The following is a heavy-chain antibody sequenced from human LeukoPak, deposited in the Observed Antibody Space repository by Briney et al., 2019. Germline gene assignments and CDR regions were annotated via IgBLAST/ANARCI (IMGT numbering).Heavy chain of an antibody. J-gene: IGHJ3*02. CDR1: GFTFSSYE. V-gene: IGHV3-48*03. D-gene: IGHD3-22*01. CDR3: ARVGYYYDSSGDDALHI. Sequence: PGGSLRLSCAASGFTFSSYEMNWVRQAPGKGLEWVSYISSSGSTIHYADSVKGRFTISRDNAKNSLYLQMNSLRAEDTAVYYCARVGYYYDSSGDDALHIWGQGTMVTVSS. CDR2: ISSSGSTI.